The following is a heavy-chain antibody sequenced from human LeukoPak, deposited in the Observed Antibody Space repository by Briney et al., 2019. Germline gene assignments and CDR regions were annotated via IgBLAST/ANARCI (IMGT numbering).Heavy chain of an antibody. CDR1: GFTLSDYH. Sequence: GGSLRLSCAASGFTLSDYHMTWVRQAPGKWLEWLSSITTISHYIYYAGAVRGRFTISRDNAKNSLYLQMNSLRGEDTAVYYCARSGGPGTYHQLRYNWFDPWGQGTLVTVSS. V-gene: IGHV3-21*01. D-gene: IGHD3-10*01. CDR3: ARSGGPGTYHQLRYNWFDP. CDR2: ITTISHYI. J-gene: IGHJ5*02.